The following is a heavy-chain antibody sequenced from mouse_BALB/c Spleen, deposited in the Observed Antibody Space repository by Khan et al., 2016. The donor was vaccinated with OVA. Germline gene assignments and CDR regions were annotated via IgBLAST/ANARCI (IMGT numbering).Heavy chain of an antibody. CDR2: ISDGGSST. J-gene: IGHJ3*01. Sequence: EVELVESGGGLVMPGGSLKLSCAASGFTFSDYYMYWVRQTPEKRLEWVATISDGGSSTYYPDSVKGRFTISRDNAKNNLYLQMSSLKSEDTAIYYCARAGYGGFAYWGQGTLVTVSA. CDR3: ARAGYGGFAY. V-gene: IGHV5-4*02. D-gene: IGHD1-1*02. CDR1: GFTFSDYY.